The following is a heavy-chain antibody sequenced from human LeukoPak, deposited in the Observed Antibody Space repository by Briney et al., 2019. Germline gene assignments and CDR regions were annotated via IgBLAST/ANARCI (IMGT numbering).Heavy chain of an antibody. CDR3: VSRACTITACYVASWRCFDH. J-gene: IGHJ4*02. CDR2: INEDGSEK. Sequence: PGGSLRLSCEASGLTFSRYWLTWVRQAPGKGLEWVANINEDGSEKNYVDSVKGRFTISRDNAKSSLYLQMNNLRDDDTAVYHCVSRACTITACYVASWRCFDHWGQGTPVTVSS. D-gene: IGHD2-2*01. V-gene: IGHV3-7*03. CDR1: GLTFSRYW.